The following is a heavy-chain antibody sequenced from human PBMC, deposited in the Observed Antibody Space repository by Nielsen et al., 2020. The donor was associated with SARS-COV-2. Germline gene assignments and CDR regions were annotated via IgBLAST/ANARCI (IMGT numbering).Heavy chain of an antibody. CDR1: GGSISSDY. J-gene: IGHJ4*02. CDR2: IYNSGST. V-gene: IGHV4-59*12. D-gene: IGHD2-8*01. Sequence: SETLSLTCTVSGGSISSDYWGWIRQPPGKGLEWIGYIYNSGSTKYNPSLKSRVTISVDTSRNQFSLKLTSVTAADTAVYYCARMRRMLYPVWVDDWGQGTLVTVSS. CDR3: ARMRRMLYPVWVDD.